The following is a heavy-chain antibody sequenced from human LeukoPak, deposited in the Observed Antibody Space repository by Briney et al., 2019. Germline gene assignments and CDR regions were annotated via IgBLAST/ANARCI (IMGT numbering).Heavy chain of an antibody. J-gene: IGHJ6*03. V-gene: IGHV3-11*04. CDR3: ARDQSSGWYKVTYYYYYMDV. D-gene: IGHD6-19*01. CDR2: INSSGSTI. Sequence: PGGSLRLSCAASGFTFSDYYMSWIRQAPGKGLEWVSYINSSGSTIYYADSVKGRFTISRDNAKNSLYLQMNSLRAEDTAVYYCARDQSSGWYKVTYYYYYMDVWGKGTTVTVSS. CDR1: GFTFSDYY.